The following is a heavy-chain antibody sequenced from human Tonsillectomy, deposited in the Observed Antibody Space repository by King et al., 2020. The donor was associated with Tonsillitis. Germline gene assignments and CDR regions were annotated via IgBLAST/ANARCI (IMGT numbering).Heavy chain of an antibody. CDR2: IRGSGGST. Sequence: VQLVESGGGWAQTWGSLRLSCAASGFTSNTYAMSWVRQAPGKGLEWVSGIRGSGGSTYYADSGQGRCTISRDNSKNTLYLQRNSLRAEDKAVYYCAKDATQYYYGSGSYAHWGQGTLVTVSS. V-gene: IGHV3-23*04. D-gene: IGHD3-10*01. CDR3: AKDATQYYYGSGSYAH. CDR1: GFTSNTYA. J-gene: IGHJ4*02.